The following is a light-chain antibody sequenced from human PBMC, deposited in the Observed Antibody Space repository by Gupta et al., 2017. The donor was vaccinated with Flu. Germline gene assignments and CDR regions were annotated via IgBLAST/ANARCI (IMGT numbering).Light chain of an antibody. V-gene: IGLV1-40*01. CDR1: ASNIGAGYD. CDR2: ANT. Sequence: QSVLTQPPSVSGAPVQRVTISCNGSASNIGAGYDVHWYQQLPGKIPKLLIYANTYRPSGVPDRFSGSNSGTSESLAITGRQDEDEAVYYCQSYDNSLRTTEVFGTGTKLTVL. J-gene: IGLJ1*01. CDR3: QSYDNSLRTTEV.